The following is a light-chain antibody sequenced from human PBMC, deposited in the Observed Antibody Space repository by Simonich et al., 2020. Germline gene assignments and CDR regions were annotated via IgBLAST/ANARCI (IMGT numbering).Light chain of an antibody. J-gene: IGKJ1*01. CDR1: QSVSSSY. CDR3: QQYGSSTGT. CDR2: GAS. Sequence: EIVLTQSPGTLSLSPGERATLSCRASQSVSSSYLAWYQQKPGQAPRLLIYGASSRATGIPDRCSGSGSGTDFTLTISRLEPEDFAVYYCQQYGSSTGTFGHGTKVEIK. V-gene: IGKV3-20*01.